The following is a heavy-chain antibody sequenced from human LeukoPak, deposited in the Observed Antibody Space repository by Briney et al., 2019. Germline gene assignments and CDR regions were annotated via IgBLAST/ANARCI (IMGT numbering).Heavy chain of an antibody. V-gene: IGHV1-69*06. D-gene: IGHD6-13*01. CDR2: IIPIFGTA. CDR1: GYTFTSYA. Sequence: SVKVSCKASGYTFTSYAMNWVRQAPGQGLEWMGGIIPIFGTANYAQKFQGRVTITADKSTSTAYMELSSLRSEDTAVYYCARGGIHSSSWYWEYYYYMDVWGKGTTVTVSS. CDR3: ARGGIHSSSWYWEYYYYMDV. J-gene: IGHJ6*03.